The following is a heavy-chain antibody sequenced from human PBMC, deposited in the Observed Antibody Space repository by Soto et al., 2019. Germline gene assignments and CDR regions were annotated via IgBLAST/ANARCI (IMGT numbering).Heavy chain of an antibody. J-gene: IGHJ5*02. V-gene: IGHV4-31*03. CDR3: ARSVFP. CDR1: GGSITSGGYY. CDR2: IYYSGFT. Sequence: QVQLQESGPGLVKPSQTLSLTCTVSGGSITSGGYYWSWIRQPPGKGLEWIGYIYYSGFTYYNPSPXSXXTISVDTSKNQSPLKLSSVTAADTTVYYCARSVFPWGQGTLVTVSS.